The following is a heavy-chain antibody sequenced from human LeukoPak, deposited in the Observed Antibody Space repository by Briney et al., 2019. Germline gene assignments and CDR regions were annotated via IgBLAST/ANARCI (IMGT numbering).Heavy chain of an antibody. CDR2: INSNGATA. D-gene: IGHD6-19*01. CDR3: VRDRGSGRYYMDC. CDR1: GFTFSIYV. J-gene: IGHJ4*02. Sequence: GGSLRLSCAASGFTFSIYVMSWVRQAPGKGLEWVSLINSNGATAHYADSVKGRFTISRDNSKNTLSLQMNSLRADDTAIYFCVRDRGSGRYYMDCWGQGTLVTVSS. V-gene: IGHV3-23*01.